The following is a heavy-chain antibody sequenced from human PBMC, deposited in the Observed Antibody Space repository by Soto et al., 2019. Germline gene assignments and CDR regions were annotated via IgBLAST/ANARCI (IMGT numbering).Heavy chain of an antibody. V-gene: IGHV1-3*01. J-gene: IGHJ6*02. CDR3: ARERGGTTWGLFGMDV. D-gene: IGHD1-1*01. Sequence: GASVKVSCKASVYTFTSYAMQWVRQAPGQRLEWMGWINAGNGNTKYSQKFQGRVTITRDTSASTAYMELSSLRSEDTAVYYCARERGGTTWGLFGMDVWGQGTTVTVS. CDR2: INAGNGNT. CDR1: VYTFTSYA.